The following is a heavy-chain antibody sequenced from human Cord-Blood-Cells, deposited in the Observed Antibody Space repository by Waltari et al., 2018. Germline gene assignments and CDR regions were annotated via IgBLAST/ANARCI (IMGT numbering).Heavy chain of an antibody. V-gene: IGHV1-2*02. J-gene: IGHJ3*02. D-gene: IGHD6-13*01. Sequence: QVQLVQSGAEVKKPGASVKVSCKASGYTFTGYSMHWVRQAPGQGLEWMGGINPNSGGTNYAQKVQGRVTMTRDTSISTAYMELSRLRSDDTAVYYCARISSSWYAFDIWGQGTMVTVSS. CDR1: GYTFTGYS. CDR3: ARISSSWYAFDI. CDR2: INPNSGGT.